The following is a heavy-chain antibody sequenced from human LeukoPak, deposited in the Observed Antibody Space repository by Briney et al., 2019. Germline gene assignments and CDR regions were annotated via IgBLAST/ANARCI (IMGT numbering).Heavy chain of an antibody. D-gene: IGHD6-13*01. V-gene: IGHV3-64D*06. J-gene: IGHJ3*02. CDR3: VKGSSSNSWYSAFDI. CDR2: FSSDGSST. CDR1: GFTFSTYT. Sequence: GVSLRLSCSASGFTFSTYTMHWVRQAPGKGVESVSAFSSDGSSTFYADSVKGRFSISRDNSQNTLYLQMSSLRTEDTAVYYCVKGSSSNSWYSAFDIWGHGTMVSVSS.